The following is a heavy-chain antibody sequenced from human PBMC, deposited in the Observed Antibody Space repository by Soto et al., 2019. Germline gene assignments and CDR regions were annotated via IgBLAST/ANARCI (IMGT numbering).Heavy chain of an antibody. V-gene: IGHV3-30-3*01. CDR3: ARDLETSGYYGMDV. CDR2: ISYDGSNK. J-gene: IGHJ6*02. Sequence: LEWVAVISYDGSNKYYADSVKGRFTISRDNSKNTLYLQMNSLRAEDTAVYYCARDLETSGYYGMDVWGQGTTVTVSS. D-gene: IGHD3-10*01.